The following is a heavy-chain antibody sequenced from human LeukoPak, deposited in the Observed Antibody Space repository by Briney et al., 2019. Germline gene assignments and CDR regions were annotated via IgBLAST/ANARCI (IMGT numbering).Heavy chain of an antibody. CDR1: GFTFSSYG. D-gene: IGHD2-15*01. Sequence: HPGRSLRLSCAASGFTFSSYGMHWVRQAPGKGLEWVAVISYDGSNKYYADSVKGRFTISRDNSKNTLYLQMNSLRAEDTAVYYCARDSGRTSSLDYWGQGTLVTVSS. CDR3: ARDSGRTSSLDY. J-gene: IGHJ4*02. V-gene: IGHV3-30*19. CDR2: ISYDGSNK.